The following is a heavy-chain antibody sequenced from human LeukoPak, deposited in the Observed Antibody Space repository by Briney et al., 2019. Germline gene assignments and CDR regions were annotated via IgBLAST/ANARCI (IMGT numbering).Heavy chain of an antibody. V-gene: IGHV3-21*01. Sequence: KSGGSLRLSCGASGFTFNRYSINWLRQATGKGLEWVSYISSSNSYIYYADSVKGRFTISRDKAKNSLYLQMNRLRAEDKAVYYCFPDPGGMDVWGQGTTVTVSS. J-gene: IGHJ6*02. CDR2: ISSSNSYI. CDR3: FPDPGGMDV. CDR1: GFTFNRYS.